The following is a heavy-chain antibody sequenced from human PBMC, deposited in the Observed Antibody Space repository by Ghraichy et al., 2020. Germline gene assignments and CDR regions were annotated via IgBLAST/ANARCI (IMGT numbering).Heavy chain of an antibody. CDR3: ARDHYYASGRYSLWFDP. CDR2: IKQDGSDK. J-gene: IGHJ5*02. Sequence: GGSLRLSCAASGFTFSTYWMSWVRQAPGKGLEWVANIKQDGSDKYYVDSVKGRFTISRDNAKNSLYLQMNRLRVEDTAVYYCARDHYYASGRYSLWFDPWGQGTLITVSS. V-gene: IGHV3-7*01. CDR1: GFTFSTYW. D-gene: IGHD3-10*01.